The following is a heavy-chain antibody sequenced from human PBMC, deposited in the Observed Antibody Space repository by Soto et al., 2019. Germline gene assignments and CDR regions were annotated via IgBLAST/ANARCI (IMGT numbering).Heavy chain of an antibody. CDR1: GFTFSSYE. D-gene: IGHD5-18*01. J-gene: IGHJ3*02. CDR3: ASLGYTAMVPFDI. Sequence: PGGSLRLSCAASGFTFSSYEMNWVRQAPGKGLEWVSYISSSGSTIYYADSVKGRFTISRDNAKNSLYLQMNSLRAEDTAVYYCASLGYTAMVPFDIWGQGIMVTVSS. V-gene: IGHV3-48*03. CDR2: ISSSGSTI.